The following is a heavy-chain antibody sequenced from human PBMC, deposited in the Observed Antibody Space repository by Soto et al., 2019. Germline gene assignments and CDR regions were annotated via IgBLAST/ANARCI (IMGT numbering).Heavy chain of an antibody. D-gene: IGHD3-3*01. V-gene: IGHV1-8*01. J-gene: IGHJ5*02. CDR3: ARGVRFLEWLFDNLNWFAP. Sequence: ASVKVSCKASGYTFTSYDINWVRQATGQGLEWMGWMNPNSGNTGYAQKFQGRVTMTRNTSISTAYMELSSLRSEDTAVYYCARGVRFLEWLFDNLNWFAPWGQGTLVTVSS. CDR1: GYTFTSYD. CDR2: MNPNSGNT.